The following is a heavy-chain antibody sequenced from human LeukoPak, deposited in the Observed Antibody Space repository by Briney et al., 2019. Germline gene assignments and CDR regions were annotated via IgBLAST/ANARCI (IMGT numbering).Heavy chain of an antibody. Sequence: GGSLRLSCAASGFTFSSYAMHWVRQAPGKGLVWVSRINTDGSSTSYADSVKGRFTISRDNAKNTLYLQMNSLRAEDTAVYYCARVHSSPSPHFDYWGQGTLVTVSS. J-gene: IGHJ4*02. D-gene: IGHD6-6*01. V-gene: IGHV3-74*01. CDR2: INTDGSST. CDR1: GFTFSSYA. CDR3: ARVHSSPSPHFDY.